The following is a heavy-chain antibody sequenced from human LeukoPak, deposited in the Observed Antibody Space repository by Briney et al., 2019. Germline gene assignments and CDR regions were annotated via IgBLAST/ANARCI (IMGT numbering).Heavy chain of an antibody. D-gene: IGHD3-16*02. CDR3: ARARLSRTQYYYYYMDV. Sequence: SETLSLTCTVSGGSISSGGYYWSWIRQHPGKGLEGIGYIYYSGSTYYNPSLKSRVTTSVDTSKNQFSLKLSSVTAADTAVYYCARARLSRTQYYYYYMDVWGKGTTVTVSS. J-gene: IGHJ6*03. CDR2: IYYSGST. CDR1: GGSISSGGYY. V-gene: IGHV4-31*03.